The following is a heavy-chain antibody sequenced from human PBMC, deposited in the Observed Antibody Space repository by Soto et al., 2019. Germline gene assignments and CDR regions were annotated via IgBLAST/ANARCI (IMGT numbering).Heavy chain of an antibody. V-gene: IGHV4-39*01. J-gene: IGHJ4*02. CDR2: IYYSGST. Sequence: SETLSLTCTVSGGSISSYYWGWIRQPPGKGLEWIGSIYYSGSTYYNPSLKSRVTISVDTSKNQFSLKLSSVTAADTAVYYCARRFIAAADYWGQGNLVTVSS. D-gene: IGHD6-13*01. CDR3: ARRFIAAADY. CDR1: GGSISSYY.